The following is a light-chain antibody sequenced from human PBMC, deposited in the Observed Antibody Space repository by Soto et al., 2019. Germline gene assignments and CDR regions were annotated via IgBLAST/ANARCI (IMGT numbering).Light chain of an antibody. Sequence: DIQMTQSPSSLSASVGDRVTITCRASQGISKYLAWYQQIQGKVPKLLISAASTLQSGIPSRFNGSGSGTNFTHTNSSLQPVDVATYYCQKYTTVPSFGGATKVEIK. J-gene: IGKJ4*01. V-gene: IGKV1-27*01. CDR1: QGISKY. CDR2: AAS. CDR3: QKYTTVPS.